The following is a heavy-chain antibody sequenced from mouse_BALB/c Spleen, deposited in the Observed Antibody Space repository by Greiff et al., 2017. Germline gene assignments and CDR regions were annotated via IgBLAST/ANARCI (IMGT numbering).Heavy chain of an antibody. D-gene: IGHD2-10*02. J-gene: IGHJ2*01. CDR3: ARGYGNPDY. CDR1: GYSFTSYY. Sequence: VQLQQSGPELMKPGASVKISCKASGYSFTSYYMHWVKQSHGKSLEWIGYIDPFNGGTSYNQKFKGKATLTVDKSSSTAYMHLSSLTSEDSAVYYCARGYGNPDYWGQGTTRTVSS. V-gene: IGHV1S135*01. CDR2: IDPFNGGT.